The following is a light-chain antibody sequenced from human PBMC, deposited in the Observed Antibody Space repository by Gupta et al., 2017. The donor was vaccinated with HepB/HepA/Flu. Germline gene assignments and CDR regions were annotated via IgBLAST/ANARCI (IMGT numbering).Light chain of an antibody. CDR2: KNN. J-gene: IGLJ2*01. CDR3: SAWDSSRSAQV. Sequence: QAGLPQPPSVSKGLRQTATLPCTGNSTNVGNQGAAWLQQHQGHPPKLLSYKNNNRPSGISERFSASRSGNTASLTITGLQPEEEADYYCSAWDSSRSAQVFGGGTKLTVL. V-gene: IGLV10-54*04. CDR1: STNVGNQG.